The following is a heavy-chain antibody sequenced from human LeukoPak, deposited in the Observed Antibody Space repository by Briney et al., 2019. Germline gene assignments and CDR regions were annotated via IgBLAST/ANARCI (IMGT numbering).Heavy chain of an antibody. CDR3: SRHTSSWHAMDV. V-gene: IGHV3-7*02. J-gene: IGHJ6*02. Sequence: PGGSLRLSCAASGFTFSGYWMRWVRQAPGKGLEWVATIKEDGSEKYYVDSVKGRFTISRDNAKSSLYLQMNSLRAEDTAVYYCSRHTSSWHAMDVWGQGTTVTVSS. D-gene: IGHD6-13*01. CDR1: GFTFSGYW. CDR2: IKEDGSEK.